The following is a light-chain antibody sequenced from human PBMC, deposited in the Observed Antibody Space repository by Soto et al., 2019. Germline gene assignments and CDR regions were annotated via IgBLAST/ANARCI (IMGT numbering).Light chain of an antibody. CDR1: QTISSW. V-gene: IGKV1-5*03. Sequence: EIQMTQSPSTLSSSVRDRVPITCRASQTISSWLAWYQQKPGKAPKLLIYKASTLKSGVPSRFSGSGSGTEFTLTISSLQPDDFATYYCQHYNSYSEAFGQGTKVDIK. J-gene: IGKJ1*01. CDR3: QHYNSYSEA. CDR2: KAS.